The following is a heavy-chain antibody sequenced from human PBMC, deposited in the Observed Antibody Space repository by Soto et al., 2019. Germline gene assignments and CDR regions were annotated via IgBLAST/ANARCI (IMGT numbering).Heavy chain of an antibody. CDR2: INPSGGST. D-gene: IGHD6-13*01. CDR3: ARDQGYSSSWSPCDY. CDR1: GYTFTIYY. J-gene: IGHJ4*02. Sequence: ASVTVSCTSSGYTFTIYYIHWVRQAPGQGLEWMGIINPSGGSTSYAQKFQGRVTMTRDTSTSTVYMELSSLRSEDTAVYYCARDQGYSSSWSPCDYWGQGTLVTVSS. V-gene: IGHV1-46*01.